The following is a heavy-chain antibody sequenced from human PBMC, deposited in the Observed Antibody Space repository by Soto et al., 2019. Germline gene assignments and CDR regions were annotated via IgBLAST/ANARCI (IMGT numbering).Heavy chain of an antibody. D-gene: IGHD6-19*01. Sequence: ASVKVSCKVSGYTLTELSMHWVRQAPGKGLEWMGGFDPEDGETIQAQKFQGRVTMTEDTSTNTAYMELSSLRSEDTAVYYCARDGPDSSGWYGRNYFDYWGQGTLVTVSS. CDR1: GYTLTELS. V-gene: IGHV1-24*01. J-gene: IGHJ4*02. CDR3: ARDGPDSSGWYGRNYFDY. CDR2: FDPEDGET.